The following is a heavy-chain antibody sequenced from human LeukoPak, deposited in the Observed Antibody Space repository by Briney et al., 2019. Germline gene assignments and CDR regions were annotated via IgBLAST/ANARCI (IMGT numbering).Heavy chain of an antibody. V-gene: IGHV1-46*01. J-gene: IGHJ5*02. CDR2: INPNGGFT. CDR3: ARDQSGEWDLLSGWWFDP. Sequence: ASVKVSCKTSGYTFSTHWMHWVRQAPGQGLEWMGIINPNGGFTSYAQKFQGRVTVTRDMSTSTVYMELSDLKSEDTPVYYCARDQSGEWDLLSGWWFDPWGQGTLVTVSS. D-gene: IGHD1-26*01. CDR1: GYTFSTHW.